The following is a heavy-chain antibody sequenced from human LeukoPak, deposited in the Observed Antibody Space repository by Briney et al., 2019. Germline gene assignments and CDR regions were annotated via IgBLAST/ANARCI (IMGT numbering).Heavy chain of an antibody. CDR2: IQFDGSHK. J-gene: IGHJ4*02. CDR3: AKDSRGWFGELSLDY. D-gene: IGHD3-10*01. Sequence: TGGSLRLSCAASGFTLSSNGMHWVRQAPGKGLEWVAFIQFDGSHKYYADSVKGRFTISRDNSKNTLYLQMNSLRAEDTAVYYCAKDSRGWFGELSLDYWGQGTLVTVSS. CDR1: GFTLSSNG. V-gene: IGHV3-30*02.